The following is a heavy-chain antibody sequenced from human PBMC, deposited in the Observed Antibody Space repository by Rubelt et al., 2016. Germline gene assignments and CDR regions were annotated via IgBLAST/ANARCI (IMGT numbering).Heavy chain of an antibody. V-gene: IGHV4-38-2*02. D-gene: IGHD3-3*01. CDR3: ASADYDFWSGSDRNWFDP. CDR2: IYNSGST. J-gene: IGHJ5*02. Sequence: QVQLQESGPGLVKPSATLSLTCTVFGSSISSGYYWGWIRQPPGKGLEWIGSIYNSGSTYYNPSLKRRVTISVDTSKNQFSRKLSSVTAADTAVYYCASADYDFWSGSDRNWFDPWGQGTLVTVSS. CDR1: GSSISSGYY.